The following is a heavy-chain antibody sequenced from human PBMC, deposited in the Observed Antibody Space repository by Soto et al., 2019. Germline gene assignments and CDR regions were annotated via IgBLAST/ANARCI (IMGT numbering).Heavy chain of an antibody. CDR2: ISTTRNYT. J-gene: IGHJ4*02. V-gene: IGHV3-11*06. D-gene: IGHD3-3*01. CDR3: ARFSRDYYLYYFDY. Sequence: PGGSLRLSCTVSGFTFSDHFMAWVRQAPGKGLGWVSDISTTRNYTKYADSVKGRFSMSRDNARNSVYLQMNRLRADDTAVYYCARFSRDYYLYYFDYWGQGALVTRLL. CDR1: GFTFSDHF.